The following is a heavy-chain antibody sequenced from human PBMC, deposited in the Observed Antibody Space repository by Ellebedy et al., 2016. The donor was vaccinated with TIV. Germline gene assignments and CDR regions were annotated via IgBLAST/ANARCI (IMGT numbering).Heavy chain of an antibody. CDR1: GFIISGDW. V-gene: IGHV3-30-3*01. D-gene: IGHD6-19*01. CDR3: ARDLDKSSGWYGGAAY. CDR2: ISHDGSSQ. Sequence: GESLKISCAASGFIISGDWMSWVRQAPGKGLEWVAVISHDGSSQYYADSVKGRFTVSRDNSMTTVYLEMNSLRAEDTALYYCARDLDKSSGWYGGAAYWGQGTQVTVSS. J-gene: IGHJ4*02.